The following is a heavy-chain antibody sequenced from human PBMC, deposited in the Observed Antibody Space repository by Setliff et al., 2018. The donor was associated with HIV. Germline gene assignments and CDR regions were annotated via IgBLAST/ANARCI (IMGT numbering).Heavy chain of an antibody. V-gene: IGHV3-7*05. CDR1: GFTSSTYW. CDR2: INEDGSQK. D-gene: IGHD4-17*01. J-gene: IGHJ4*02. CDR3: ARSHDHGDDRRLDY. Sequence: PGGSLRLSCAASGFTSSTYWMSWVRQAPGKGLEWVANINEDGSQKYYVDSVKGRFTISRDNAKKSLYLQMNSLRAEDMAVYYCARSHDHGDDRRLDYWGQGTLVTVSS.